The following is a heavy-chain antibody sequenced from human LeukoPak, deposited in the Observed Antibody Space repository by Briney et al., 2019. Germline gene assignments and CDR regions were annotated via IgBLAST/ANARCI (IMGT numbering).Heavy chain of an antibody. D-gene: IGHD1/OR15-1a*01. J-gene: IGHJ4*02. CDR2: VYFNGIT. Sequence: PSETLSLTCTVSVVSINTYFWSWIRHPPGKGLWCSGYVYFNGITNYNPSPTSRVSISLETSKKKFSLRLTSGTAAGPAVYYCVSQLGGTTFHWGQGTLVTVSS. CDR1: VVSINTYF. V-gene: IGHV4-59*01. CDR3: VSQLGGTTFH.